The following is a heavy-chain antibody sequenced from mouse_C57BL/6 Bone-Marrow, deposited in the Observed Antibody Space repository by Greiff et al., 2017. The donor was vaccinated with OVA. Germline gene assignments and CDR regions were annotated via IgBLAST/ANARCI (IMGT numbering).Heavy chain of an antibody. D-gene: IGHD2-5*01. CDR3: ARDRGIVNYFDF. V-gene: IGHV5-4*01. CDR1: GFTFSSYA. J-gene: IGHJ2*01. CDR2: ISDGGSYT. Sequence: EVKLVESGGGLVKPGGSLKLSCAASGFTFSSYAMSWVRQTPGKRLEWVATISDGGSYTDYPDNVKGRFTISRDNAKNTLYLQMSHLKSEDTAMYSCARDRGIVNYFDFWGQGTTLTVSS.